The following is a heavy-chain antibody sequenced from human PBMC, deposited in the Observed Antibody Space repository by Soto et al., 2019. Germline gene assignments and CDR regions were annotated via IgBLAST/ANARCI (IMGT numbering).Heavy chain of an antibody. CDR1: VYTLTSYY. J-gene: IGHJ6*02. Sequence: ASVKVSCKASVYTLTSYYMHWVRQAPGQGLEWMGIINPSGGSTSYAQKFQGRVTMTRVTSTSTVYMELSSLRSEDTAVYYCARCLGPIVVVPAANPGATGYYYGMDVWGQGTTVTVSS. CDR3: ARCLGPIVVVPAANPGATGYYYGMDV. D-gene: IGHD2-2*01. V-gene: IGHV1-46*01. CDR2: INPSGGST.